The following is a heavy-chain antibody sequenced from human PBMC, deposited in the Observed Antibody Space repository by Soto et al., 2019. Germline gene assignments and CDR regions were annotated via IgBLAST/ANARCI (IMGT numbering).Heavy chain of an antibody. J-gene: IGHJ4*02. Sequence: QVQLQESGPGLVKPSETLSLTCTVSGGSISSYYWSWIRQPPGKGLEWIGYIYYSGSTNYNPSLKSRVTISVDTSKNQFSLKLSSVTAADTAVYYCARGGDWNYFTYFDYWGQGTLVTVSS. D-gene: IGHD1-7*01. CDR3: ARGGDWNYFTYFDY. CDR1: GGSISSYY. CDR2: IYYSGST. V-gene: IGHV4-59*01.